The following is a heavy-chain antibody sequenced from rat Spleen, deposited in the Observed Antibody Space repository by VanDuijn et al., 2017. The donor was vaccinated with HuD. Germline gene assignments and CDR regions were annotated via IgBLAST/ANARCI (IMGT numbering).Heavy chain of an antibody. CDR3: ARDSSYYFDY. Sequence: QVQLKESGPGLVQPSQTLSLTCTVSGFSLTSYTVSWVRQPPGKGLEWMGRMRFDGDTNYNSSLKSRLSISRDTSKNQLFLKMHSLQTDDTAIYYCARDSSYYFDYWGQGVMVTVSS. V-gene: IGHV2-63*01. J-gene: IGHJ2*01. CDR1: GFSLTSYT. D-gene: IGHD1-12*01. CDR2: MRFDGDT.